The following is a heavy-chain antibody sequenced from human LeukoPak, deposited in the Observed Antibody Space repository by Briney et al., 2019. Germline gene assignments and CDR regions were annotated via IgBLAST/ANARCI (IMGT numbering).Heavy chain of an antibody. CDR1: GYTFSSHA. D-gene: IGHD3-10*01. CDR2: INTNTGNP. CDR3: ARTRIPFYFGSGSPDY. J-gene: IGHJ4*02. Sequence: GASVKVSCKASGYTFSSHAMIWVRQAPGQGFEWMGWINTNTGNPRYGQGFIGRFVFSLDTSVSTAYLQISSLKAEDTAVYFCARTRIPFYFGSGSPDYWGQGTLVTVSS. V-gene: IGHV7-4-1*02.